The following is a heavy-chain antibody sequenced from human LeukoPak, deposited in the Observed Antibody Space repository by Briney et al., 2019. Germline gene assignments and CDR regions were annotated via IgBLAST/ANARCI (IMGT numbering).Heavy chain of an antibody. Sequence: PGGSLRLCCAASGFTFSSYSMSWVRQAPGKGLEWVSAISGSGGSTYYADSVKGRFTISRDNSKNTLYLQMNSLRAEDTAVYYCAKADMRNYYDSSGYFLWGQGTLVTVSS. CDR1: GFTFSSYS. D-gene: IGHD3-22*01. CDR2: ISGSGGST. CDR3: AKADMRNYYDSSGYFL. J-gene: IGHJ4*02. V-gene: IGHV3-23*01.